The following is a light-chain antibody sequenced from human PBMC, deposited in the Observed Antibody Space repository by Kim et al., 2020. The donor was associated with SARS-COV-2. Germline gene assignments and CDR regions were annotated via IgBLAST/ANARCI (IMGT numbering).Light chain of an antibody. CDR1: HNIGIN. V-gene: IGKV3-11*01. CDR3: QQHSRWPPATS. Sequence: GECATLSCKASHNIGINLAWDQQTRGQAPRLHIYDAAIRATGIPDKFSGIGSVTDFTLNNSSLDPEDFCIYFCQQHSRWPPATSFGGGTKVDIK. J-gene: IGKJ4*01. CDR2: DAA.